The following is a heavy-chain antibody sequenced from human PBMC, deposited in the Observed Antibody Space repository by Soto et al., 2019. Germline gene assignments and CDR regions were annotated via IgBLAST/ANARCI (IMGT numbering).Heavy chain of an antibody. D-gene: IGHD6-13*01. J-gene: IGHJ4*02. CDR1: GFTFSNYA. CDR3: AKEQGSSLYEIDY. V-gene: IGHV3-23*01. Sequence: EVQLLESGGGLVQPGGSLRLSCAASGFTFSNYAVTWVRQAPGKGLEWVSTISGSGGSTYYADSVKGRFTISRDNSKNTLSLQMNILRAADTAVYYCAKEQGSSLYEIDYWGQGTLVTVSS. CDR2: ISGSGGST.